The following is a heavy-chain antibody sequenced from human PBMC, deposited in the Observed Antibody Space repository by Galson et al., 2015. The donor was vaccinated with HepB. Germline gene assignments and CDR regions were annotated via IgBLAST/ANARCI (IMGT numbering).Heavy chain of an antibody. V-gene: IGHV3-9*01. CDR3: AKDSAHYDSSGYVDV. CDR2: ISWNSGSI. Sequence: SLRLSCAASGFTFDDYAMHWVRQAPGKGLEWVSGISWNSGSIGYADSVKGRFTISRDNAKNSLYLQMNSLRAEDTALYYCAKDSAHYDSSGYVDVWGKGTTVTVSS. J-gene: IGHJ6*03. D-gene: IGHD3-22*01. CDR1: GFTFDDYA.